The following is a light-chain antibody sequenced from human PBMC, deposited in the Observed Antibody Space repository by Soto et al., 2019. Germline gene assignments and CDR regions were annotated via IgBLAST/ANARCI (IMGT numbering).Light chain of an antibody. CDR2: DVS. V-gene: IGLV2-14*03. J-gene: IGLJ1*01. CDR1: SSDVGTYKY. Sequence: QSALTHPASVSGSPGQSITISCTGTSSDVGTYKYVSWYQQHPGKAPKLMIYDVSNRPSGVSNRFSGSKSGNTASLTISGLQAEDEDDYYCNSYTTSSTLVFGTGTKVTVL. CDR3: NSYTTSSTLV.